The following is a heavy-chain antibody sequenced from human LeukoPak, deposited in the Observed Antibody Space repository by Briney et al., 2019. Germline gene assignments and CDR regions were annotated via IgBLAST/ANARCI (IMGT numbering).Heavy chain of an antibody. J-gene: IGHJ6*03. D-gene: IGHD6-13*01. Sequence: ASVKVSCKASGYTFTGYYMHWVRQAPGQGLEWMGWINPNSGGTNYAQKFQGRVTMTRDTSISTAYMELSRLRSDDTAVYHCARVGKYSSSWYREGYYYYYMDVWGKGTTVTISS. CDR1: GYTFTGYY. CDR2: INPNSGGT. CDR3: ARVGKYSSSWYREGYYYYYMDV. V-gene: IGHV1-2*02.